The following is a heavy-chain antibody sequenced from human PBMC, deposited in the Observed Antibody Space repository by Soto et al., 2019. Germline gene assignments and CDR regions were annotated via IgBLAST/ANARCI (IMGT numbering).Heavy chain of an antibody. Sequence: LRLSCAASGFTFSGSAMHWVRQASGKGLEWVGRIRSKGNNYATAYGASLKGRFTISRDDSKNTAYLQMNSLNTEDTAVYYCSRQASDFWSGKPQYYMDVWGKGTTVTVSS. J-gene: IGHJ6*03. CDR1: GFTFSGSA. V-gene: IGHV3-73*01. CDR2: IRSKGNNYAT. CDR3: SRQASDFWSGKPQYYMDV. D-gene: IGHD3-3*01.